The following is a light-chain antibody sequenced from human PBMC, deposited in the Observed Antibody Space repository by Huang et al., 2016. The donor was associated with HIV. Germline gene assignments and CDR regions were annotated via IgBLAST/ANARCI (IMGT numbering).Light chain of an antibody. CDR1: QAISNS. J-gene: IGKJ1*01. Sequence: DIQMTQSPSSLSPSVGDRVTITCRASQAISNSLAWYQQRPGKAPKLLLHSSSTLENGVPSMFSGSGSGADYTLTISSLQPEDSATYYCQQYYGPPTFGQGTRVEIK. CDR2: SSS. V-gene: IGKV1-NL1*01. CDR3: QQYYGPPT.